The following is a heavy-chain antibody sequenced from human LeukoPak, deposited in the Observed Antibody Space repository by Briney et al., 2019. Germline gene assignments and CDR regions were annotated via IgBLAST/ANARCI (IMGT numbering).Heavy chain of an antibody. CDR1: GFTFSNYA. V-gene: IGHV3-23*01. J-gene: IGHJ3*02. D-gene: IGHD3-16*01. CDR2: ISGSGGTT. Sequence: GGSLRLSCAASGFTFSNYAMSWVRQAPGKGLEWVSTISGSGGTTYYADSVKGRFTISRDNSKNTLFLQMNSLRAEDTAVYYCARDGVSGAFDIWGQGTMVTVSS. CDR3: ARDGVSGAFDI.